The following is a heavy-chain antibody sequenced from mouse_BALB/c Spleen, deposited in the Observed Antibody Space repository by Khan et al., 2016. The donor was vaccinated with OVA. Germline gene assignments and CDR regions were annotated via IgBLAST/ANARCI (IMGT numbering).Heavy chain of an antibody. CDR2: FDPETGDT. V-gene: IGHV1-15*01. J-gene: IGHJ4*01. CDR3: TRRMDY. Sequence: QVQLQRSGAELVRPGASVTLSCKASGYTFSDYEMHWVKQTPVHGLEWIGTFDPETGDTAYNQKFKGKATLTADKSSSTAYMELRSLTSEDSAVYYCTRRMDYWGQGTSVTVSS. CDR1: GYTFSDYE.